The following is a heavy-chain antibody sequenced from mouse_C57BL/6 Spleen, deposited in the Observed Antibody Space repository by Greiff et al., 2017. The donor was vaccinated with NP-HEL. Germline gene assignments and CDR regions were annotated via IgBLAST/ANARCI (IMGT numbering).Heavy chain of an antibody. CDR2: IYPGDGDT. D-gene: IGHD1-1*01. Sequence: VQLQQSGPELVKPGASVKIPCKASGYAFSSSWMNWVKQRPGKGLEWIGRIYPGDGDTNYNGKFKGKATLTADKSSSTAYMQLSSLTSEDSAVYFCARSLYYGSSYGYWGQGTTLTVSS. CDR1: GYAFSSSW. J-gene: IGHJ2*01. CDR3: ARSLYYGSSYGY. V-gene: IGHV1-82*01.